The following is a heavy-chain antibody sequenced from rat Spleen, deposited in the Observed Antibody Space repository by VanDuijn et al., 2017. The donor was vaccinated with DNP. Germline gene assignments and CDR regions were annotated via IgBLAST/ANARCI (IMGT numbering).Heavy chain of an antibody. CDR3: TRHYGPEVYFDY. D-gene: IGHD1-11*01. V-gene: IGHV2S12*01. J-gene: IGHJ2*01. CDR2: ISGGGST. Sequence: QVQLKESGPGLVQPSQTLSLTCTVSGFSFTSYHVHWVRQPPGRGLEWITAISGGGSTYYNSTLKSRLSISRYTSKSQVFLKINSLQIEDTAIYFCTRHYGPEVYFDYWGQGVMVTVSS. CDR1: GFSFTSYH.